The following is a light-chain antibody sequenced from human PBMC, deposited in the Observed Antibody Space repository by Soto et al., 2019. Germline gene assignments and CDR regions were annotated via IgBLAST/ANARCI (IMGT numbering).Light chain of an antibody. J-gene: IGKJ4*01. CDR2: AAS. CDR3: QQLNTYPPP. CDR1: QGISSY. Sequence: DIQLTQSPSFLSASVGDRVTITCRASQGISSYLAWYQQKPGKAPKLLIYAASTLQGGVPSRFSGSESGTEFTLTISSLQPEDFATYYCQQLNTYPPPFGGGTKVDIK. V-gene: IGKV1-9*01.